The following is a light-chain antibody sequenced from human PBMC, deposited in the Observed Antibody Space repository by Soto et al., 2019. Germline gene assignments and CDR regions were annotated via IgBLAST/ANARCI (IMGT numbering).Light chain of an antibody. J-gene: IGKJ1*01. CDR2: GAS. CDR3: HHYET. CDR1: QSVSRSY. Sequence: EIVLSQSPGTLSLSPGDRATLSCRASQSVSRSYLGWYQQKPGQAPRLLMYGASIRAAGVPDRFSGSGSGTELTLTISRLEPEDFTVYYCHHYETFGQGTMGDIK. V-gene: IGKV3-20*01.